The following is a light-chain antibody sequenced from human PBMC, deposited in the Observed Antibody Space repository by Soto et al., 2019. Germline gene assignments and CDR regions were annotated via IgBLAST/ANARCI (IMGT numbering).Light chain of an antibody. J-gene: IGKJ3*01. Sequence: EIVMTQSPATLSVSPGERATLSCRASQSVSANLAWYQQKPGQAPRLLICGASTMPACIPDRFGGSGSATEFTLSITGLQSEYFAVYSCQQYDNWTTFGPGTTVPLK. CDR3: QQYDNWTT. CDR2: GAS. V-gene: IGKV3-15*01. CDR1: QSVSAN.